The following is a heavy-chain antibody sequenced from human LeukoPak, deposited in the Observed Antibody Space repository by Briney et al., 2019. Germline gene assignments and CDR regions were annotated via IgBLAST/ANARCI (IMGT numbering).Heavy chain of an antibody. D-gene: IGHD2/OR15-2a*01. CDR3: VKDRYFGSQ. CDR2: ISTSGTYI. Sequence: PGGSLRLSCAASGFTFSSYSMSWVRQAPGKGLEWVSSISTSGTYISYADSVKGRFTISRDNAKNSLYLQMNSVRAEDTAVYYCVKDRYFGSQWGQGTLVTVSS. CDR1: GFTFSSYS. V-gene: IGHV3-21*01. J-gene: IGHJ4*02.